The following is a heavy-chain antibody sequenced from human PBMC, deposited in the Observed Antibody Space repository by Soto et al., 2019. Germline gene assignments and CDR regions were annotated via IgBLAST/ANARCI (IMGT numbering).Heavy chain of an antibody. CDR3: ARAPTYGSGSYYFDY. CDR2: IYTSGST. Sequence: SETLSLTCTASGGSISSYYWSWIRQPAGKGLEWIGRIYTSGSTNYNPSLKSRVTMSVDTSKNQFSLKLSSVTAADTAVYYCARAPTYGSGSYYFDYWGQGTLVTVSS. CDR1: GGSISSYY. V-gene: IGHV4-4*07. D-gene: IGHD3-10*01. J-gene: IGHJ4*02.